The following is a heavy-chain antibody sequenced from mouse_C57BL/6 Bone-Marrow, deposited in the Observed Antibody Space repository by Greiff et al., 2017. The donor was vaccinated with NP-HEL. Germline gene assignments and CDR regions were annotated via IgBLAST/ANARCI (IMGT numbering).Heavy chain of an antibody. CDR2: IDPETGGT. CDR3: TQTAQALDY. Sequence: QVQLKESGAELVRPGASVTLSCKASGYTFTDYEMHWVKQTPVHGLEWIGAIDPETGGTAYNQKFKGKAILTADKSSSTAYMELRSLTSEDSAVYYCTQTAQALDYWGQGTTLTVSS. CDR1: GYTFTDYE. V-gene: IGHV1-15*01. D-gene: IGHD3-2*02. J-gene: IGHJ2*01.